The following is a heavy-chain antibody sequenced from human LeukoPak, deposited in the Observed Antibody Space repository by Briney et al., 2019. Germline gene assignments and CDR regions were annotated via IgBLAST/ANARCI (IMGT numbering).Heavy chain of an antibody. J-gene: IGHJ5*02. CDR2: IYYSGST. CDR3: ARDSPTTAMVTRDTPRGTRWERIHTNWFDP. D-gene: IGHD5-18*01. Sequence: SETLSLTCAVSGGSISSGSYSWSWIRQPPGKGLEWIGYIYYSGSTNYNPSLKSRVTISVDTSKNQFSLKLSSVTAADTAVYYCARDSPTTAMVTRDTPRGTRWERIHTNWFDPWGQGTLVTVSS. CDR1: GGSISSGSYS. V-gene: IGHV4-61*01.